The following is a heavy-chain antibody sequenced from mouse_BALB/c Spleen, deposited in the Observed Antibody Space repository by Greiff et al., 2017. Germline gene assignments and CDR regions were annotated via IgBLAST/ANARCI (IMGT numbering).Heavy chain of an antibody. V-gene: IGHV5-17*02. J-gene: IGHJ4*01. D-gene: IGHD2-4*01. Sequence: EVQVVESGGGLVQPGGSRKLSCAASGFTFSSFGMHWVRQAPEKGLEWVAYISSGSSTIYYADTVKGRFTISRDNPKNTLFLQMTSLRSEDTAMYYCARGDYDTGYAMDYWGQGTSVTVSS. CDR1: GFTFSSFG. CDR3: ARGDYDTGYAMDY. CDR2: ISSGSSTI.